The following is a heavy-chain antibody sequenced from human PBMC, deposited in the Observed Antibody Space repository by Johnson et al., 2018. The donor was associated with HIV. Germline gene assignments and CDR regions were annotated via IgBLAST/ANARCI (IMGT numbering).Heavy chain of an antibody. CDR3: GRAVMVRNYGAMGAFDI. Sequence: QVQLVESGGGVVQPGRSLRLSCAASGFTFSSYAMHWVRQAPGKGLEWVAVISFDGSKEYYADSVKGRFTISRDNAKNSLYLQMSSLRAGDTAVYYCGRAVMVRNYGAMGAFDIWGQGTMVTVSS. D-gene: IGHD3-10*01. V-gene: IGHV3-30-3*01. CDR1: GFTFSSYA. CDR2: ISFDGSKE. J-gene: IGHJ3*02.